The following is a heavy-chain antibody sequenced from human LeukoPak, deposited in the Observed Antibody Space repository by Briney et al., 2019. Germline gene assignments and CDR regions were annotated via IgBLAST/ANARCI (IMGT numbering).Heavy chain of an antibody. CDR3: ARGRLDGSGSYYRRYNWKLFDY. Sequence: SETLSLTCAVYGGSFSGYYWSWIRQPPGKGLEWVGEINHSGSTNYNPSLKSRVTISVDTSKTQFSLKLSSVTAADTAVYYCARGRLDGSGSYYRRYNWKLFDYRGQGTLVTVSS. CDR2: INHSGST. V-gene: IGHV4-34*01. J-gene: IGHJ4*02. CDR1: GGSFSGYY. D-gene: IGHD3-10*01.